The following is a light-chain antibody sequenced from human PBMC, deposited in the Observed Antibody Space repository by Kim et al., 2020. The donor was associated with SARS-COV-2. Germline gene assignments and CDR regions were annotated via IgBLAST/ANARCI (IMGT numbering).Light chain of an antibody. V-gene: IGKV4-1*01. Sequence: DIVMTQSPDSLAVSLGERATINCKSSQSVLYSSNNKNYLAWYQQKPGQPPKLLIYWASTRESGVPDRFSGSGSGTDFTLTISSLQAEDVAVYYCQQYYSTLALTFGGGTKGISN. J-gene: IGKJ4*01. CDR1: QSVLYSSNNKNY. CDR3: QQYYSTLALT. CDR2: WAS.